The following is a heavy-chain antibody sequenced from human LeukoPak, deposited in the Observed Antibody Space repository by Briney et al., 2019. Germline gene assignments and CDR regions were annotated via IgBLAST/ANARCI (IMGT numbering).Heavy chain of an antibody. CDR3: AKDTRSGSYYSLGS. J-gene: IGHJ5*02. D-gene: IGHD1-26*01. CDR2: ISWNSGSI. CDR1: GFTFDDYA. V-gene: IGHV3-9*01. Sequence: PGGSLRLSCAASGFTFDDYAMHWVRQAPGKGLEWVSGISWNSGSIGYADSVKGRFTISRDNAKNSLYLQMNSLGAEDTALYYCAKDTRSGSYYSLGSWGQGTLVTVSS.